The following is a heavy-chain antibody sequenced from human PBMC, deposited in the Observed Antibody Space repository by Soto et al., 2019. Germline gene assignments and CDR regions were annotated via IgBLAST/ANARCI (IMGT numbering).Heavy chain of an antibody. J-gene: IGHJ4*02. D-gene: IGHD3-22*01. Sequence: PSETLSLTCTVSGASITGTSYWSWIRQPAGKGLEWIGRFSLSGTTNYNPSLKSRVTMSVDTSKNQFSLKLSSVTAADTAVYYCARLYYDSSGYFYYFDYWGQGTLVTVSS. CDR2: FSLSGTT. V-gene: IGHV4-4*07. CDR1: GASITGTSY. CDR3: ARLYYDSSGYFYYFDY.